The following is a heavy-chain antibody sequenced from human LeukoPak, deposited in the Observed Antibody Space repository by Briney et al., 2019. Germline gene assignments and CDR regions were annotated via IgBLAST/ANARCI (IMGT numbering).Heavy chain of an antibody. CDR3: AELGITMIGGV. J-gene: IGHJ6*04. CDR1: EFTFNTYS. CDR2: ISSSSDYI. V-gene: IGHV3-21*01. D-gene: IGHD3-10*02. Sequence: GGSLRLSCAASEFTFNTYSMNWVRQAPGKGLEWVSSISSSSDYIYYADSVKGRFFISRDNSKNTLSLQMNSLRVEDTAVYYCAELGITMIGGVWGKGTTVTISS.